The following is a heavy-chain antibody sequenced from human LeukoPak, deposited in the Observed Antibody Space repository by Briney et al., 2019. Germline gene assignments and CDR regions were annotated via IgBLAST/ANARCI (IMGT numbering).Heavy chain of an antibody. V-gene: IGHV4-4*02. CDR3: ARHRGLGYYGSGSYYNNWFDP. Sequence: PSGTLSLTCAVSGGSISSSNWWSWVRQPPGKGLEWIGEIYHSGSTNYNPSLKSRVTISVDTSKNQFSLKLSSVTAADTAVYYCARHRGLGYYGSGSYYNNWFDPWGQGTLVTVSS. D-gene: IGHD3-10*01. CDR2: IYHSGST. CDR1: GGSISSSNW. J-gene: IGHJ5*02.